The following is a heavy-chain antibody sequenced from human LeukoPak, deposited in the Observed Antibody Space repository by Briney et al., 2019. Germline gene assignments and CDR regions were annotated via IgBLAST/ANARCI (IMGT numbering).Heavy chain of an antibody. CDR1: GFTFSSYW. Sequence: GGSLRLSCAASGFTFSSYWMHWVRQAPGKGLVWVSRIKSDGSTTTYADCVKGRFTISRDNAKNTLYLQMNSLRVEDTAVYYCARDPSSVAPRGGFDYWGQGTLVTVSS. J-gene: IGHJ4*02. CDR2: IKSDGSTT. D-gene: IGHD6-6*01. V-gene: IGHV3-74*01. CDR3: ARDPSSVAPRGGFDY.